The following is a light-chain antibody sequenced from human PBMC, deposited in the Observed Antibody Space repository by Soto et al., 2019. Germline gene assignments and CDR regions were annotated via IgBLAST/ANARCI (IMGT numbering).Light chain of an antibody. J-gene: IGLJ1*01. CDR2: ANS. CDR3: QSYDSSLSGFYV. CDR1: SSNIGAGYD. V-gene: IGLV1-40*01. Sequence: QSALTQPPSVSGAPGQRVTISCTGSSSNIGAGYDVHWYQQLPGRAPKLLIYANSNRPSGVPDRFSGSRSGTSASPAITGLQAEDEADYSCQSYDSSLSGFYVFGTGTKLTVL.